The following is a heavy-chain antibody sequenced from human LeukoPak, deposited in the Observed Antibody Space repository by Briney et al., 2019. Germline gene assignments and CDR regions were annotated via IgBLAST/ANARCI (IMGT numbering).Heavy chain of an antibody. CDR3: ARFDQDWGTCDY. CDR1: GYTFTDYY. J-gene: IGHJ4*02. D-gene: IGHD7-27*01. V-gene: IGHV1-2*02. Sequence: ASVKVSCTASGYTFTDYYMHWVRQAPGQGLGWMGWIKPDSGDTHYVQKFQGRVTMTGDTSITTAYMELRLSSDDTAVYYCARFDQDWGTCDYWGQGTVVTVSS. CDR2: IKPDSGDT.